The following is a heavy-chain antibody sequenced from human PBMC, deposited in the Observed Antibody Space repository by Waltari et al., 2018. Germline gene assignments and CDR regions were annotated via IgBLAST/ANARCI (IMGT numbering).Heavy chain of an antibody. CDR1: GYTFSSYG. CDR3: ASSSFCSSTTCYLGY. J-gene: IGHJ4*02. D-gene: IGHD2-2*01. Sequence: QVRLVQSAAEVNKPGTSVKVSCKASGYTFSSYGISWVRQAPGQGLEWMGWIGAYNGNTDYAQKFRGRVTLTTDRSTNTAYMELRSLRSDDTAFYYCASSSFCSSTTCYLGYWGQGTLVTVSS. V-gene: IGHV1-18*01. CDR2: IGAYNGNT.